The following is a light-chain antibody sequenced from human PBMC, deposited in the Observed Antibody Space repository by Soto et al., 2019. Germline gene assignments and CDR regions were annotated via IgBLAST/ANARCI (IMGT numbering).Light chain of an antibody. CDR3: QQFNNWPPLT. Sequence: EVVMTQSPATLSVSPVERATLSCRASQFVSTNLAWYQQKPGQAPRLLIYSASTRATGIPARFSGSGSGTEFTLTISSLQSEDSAVYYCQQFNNWPPLTFGGGNKVEIK. V-gene: IGKV3-15*01. CDR2: SAS. J-gene: IGKJ4*01. CDR1: QFVSTN.